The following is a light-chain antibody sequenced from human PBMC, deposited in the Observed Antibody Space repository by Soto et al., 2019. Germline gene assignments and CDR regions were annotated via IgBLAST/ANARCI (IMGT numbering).Light chain of an antibody. CDR1: QSISSW. V-gene: IGKV1-39*01. CDR3: QQSFGTPLT. CDR2: TAS. Sequence: DIQMTQSPSTLSASVGDRVTITCRASQSISSWLAWYQQKPGKAPNLLIYTASSLQVGLPSRFSGSGSGTDFTLTISSLQPEDSATYYCQQSFGTPLTFGGGTKVEIK. J-gene: IGKJ4*01.